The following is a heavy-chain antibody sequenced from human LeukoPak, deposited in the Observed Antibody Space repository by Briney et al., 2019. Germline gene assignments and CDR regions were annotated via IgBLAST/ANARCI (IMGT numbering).Heavy chain of an antibody. CDR3: ARGRSITILRGVAISDGFDM. D-gene: IGHD3-10*01. CDR2: IATSSDYI. J-gene: IGHJ3*02. CDR1: GFTFSTYS. V-gene: IGHV3-21*06. Sequence: GGSLRPSCAASGFTFSTYSMNWVRQAPGKGLEWVSSIATSSDYIYYAGSLKGRFTISRDNAKNSLYLHMNSLRPDDTAVYYCARGRSITILRGVAISDGFDMWGQGTKVTVS.